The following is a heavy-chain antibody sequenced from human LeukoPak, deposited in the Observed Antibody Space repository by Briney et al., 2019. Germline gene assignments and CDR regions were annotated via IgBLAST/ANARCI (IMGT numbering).Heavy chain of an antibody. D-gene: IGHD3-16*02. J-gene: IGHJ4*02. V-gene: IGHV4-34*01. CDR3: SRGRFWGGNRYPPGN. Sequence: SETLSLTCAVYGGSFSGYYWSWIRQPPGKGLEWIGEINHSGSTNYNPSLKSRVTISVDTSKNQFSLKLSSVTAADTAVYYWSRGRFWGGNRYPPGNWGQGTLVNVSS. CDR2: INHSGST. CDR1: GGSFSGYY.